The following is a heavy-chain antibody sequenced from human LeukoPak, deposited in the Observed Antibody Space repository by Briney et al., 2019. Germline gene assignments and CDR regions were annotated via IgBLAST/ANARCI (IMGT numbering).Heavy chain of an antibody. CDR2: IKQDGSEK. D-gene: IGHD5-24*01. CDR3: ARSSGDGLHDAFDI. Sequence: GGSLRLSCAASGFTFSSYWMSWVRQAPGKGLEWVANIKQDGSEKYYVDSVKGRFTISRDNAKNSLYLQMNSLRAEDTAVYYCARSSGDGLHDAFDIWGQGTMVTVSS. CDR1: GFTFSSYW. V-gene: IGHV3-7*01. J-gene: IGHJ3*02.